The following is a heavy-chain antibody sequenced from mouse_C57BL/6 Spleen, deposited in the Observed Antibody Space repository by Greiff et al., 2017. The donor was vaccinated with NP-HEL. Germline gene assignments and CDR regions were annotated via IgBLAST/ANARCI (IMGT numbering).Heavy chain of an antibody. CDR2: ISSGSSTI. CDR1: GFTFSDYG. V-gene: IGHV5-17*01. J-gene: IGHJ2*01. CDR3: ARQIYYGNYFDY. D-gene: IGHD2-1*01. Sequence: EVKLVESGGGLVKPGGSLKLSCAASGFTFSDYGMHWVRQAPEKGLEWVAYISSGSSTIYYADTVKGRFTISRDNAKNNLFLQMTSLRSEDTAMYYCARQIYYGNYFDYWGQGTTLTVSS.